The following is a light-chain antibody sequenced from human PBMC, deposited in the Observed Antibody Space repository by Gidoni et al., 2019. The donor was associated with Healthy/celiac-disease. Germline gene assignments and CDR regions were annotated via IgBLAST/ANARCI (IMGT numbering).Light chain of an antibody. V-gene: IGKV1-5*03. CDR1: PSISSW. CDR2: TAS. Sequence: DIQLTQSPSTLSASVGDRVTITCRASPSISSWLAWYQQKPGKAPKLLIYTASSLESGVPSRFSGSGSGTEFTLTISSLQPDDFATYYCQQYNSSSGTFGQXTKLEIK. CDR3: QQYNSSSGT. J-gene: IGKJ2*01.